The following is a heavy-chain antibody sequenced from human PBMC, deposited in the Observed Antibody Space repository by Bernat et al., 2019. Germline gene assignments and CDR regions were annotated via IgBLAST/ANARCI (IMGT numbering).Heavy chain of an antibody. CDR1: GYSFTDYY. D-gene: IGHD3-3*01. V-gene: IGHV1-2*06. J-gene: IGHJ4*02. CDR2: INPNGGGT. Sequence: QVQLVQSGAEVKKPGASVKVSCKASGYSFTDYYIHWVRQAPGQGLEWMGRINPNGGGTDFAQRFQGSVTMTRDTSIRTAYMGLSGVTSDDTAIYYCARYYDFWSGYDSWGQGTLVTVSS. CDR3: ARYYDFWSGYDS.